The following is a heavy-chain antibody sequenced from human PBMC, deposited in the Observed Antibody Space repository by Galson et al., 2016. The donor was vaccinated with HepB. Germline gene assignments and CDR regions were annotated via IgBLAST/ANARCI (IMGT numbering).Heavy chain of an antibody. CDR1: GDSISSYF. J-gene: IGHJ3*02. Sequence: ETLSLTCTVSGDSISSYFWSWIRQPAGKRLEWVGRISPSGSTDSNPSLKSRVTMSLDTSKKRLSLKMTSVTAADTAMYFCARDLKAVPGAEEYDAFDIWGQGTLVTVSS. CDR3: ARDLKAVPGAEEYDAFDI. CDR2: ISPSGST. D-gene: IGHD4/OR15-4a*01. V-gene: IGHV4-4*07.